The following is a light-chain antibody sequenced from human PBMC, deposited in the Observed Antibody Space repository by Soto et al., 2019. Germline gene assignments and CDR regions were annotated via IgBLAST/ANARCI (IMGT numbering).Light chain of an antibody. V-gene: IGKV1-33*01. CDR2: DAS. CDR3: PQDDNLPQYT. CDR1: QDISNY. J-gene: IGKJ2*01. Sequence: DIQMTQSPSSLSASVGDRVTITCQASQDISNYLNWYQQKPGKAPKLLIYDASNLETGVPSRFSGSGSGTDFTFTISSLQAEDIATYYCPQDDNLPQYTFGQGTKLEIK.